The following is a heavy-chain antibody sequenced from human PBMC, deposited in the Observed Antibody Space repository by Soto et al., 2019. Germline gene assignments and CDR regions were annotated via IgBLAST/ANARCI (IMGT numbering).Heavy chain of an antibody. J-gene: IGHJ5*02. CDR1: GGSISSYY. V-gene: IGHV4-4*07. CDR3: ARVLIEGFDP. CDR2: IYNSGDT. D-gene: IGHD2-21*01. Sequence: SETLSLTCTVSGGSISSYYWTWVRQPAGKGLEWIGRIYNSGDTNYNPSLKSRVTMSVDASKNQFSLKLSSVTAADTAVYYCARVLIEGFDPWGQGTLVTFS.